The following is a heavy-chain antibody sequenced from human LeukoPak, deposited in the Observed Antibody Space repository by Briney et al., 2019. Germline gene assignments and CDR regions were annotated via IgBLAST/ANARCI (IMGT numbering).Heavy chain of an antibody. CDR2: INHSGST. J-gene: IGHJ5*02. Sequence: PSETLSLTCAVYGGSFSGYYWSWIRQPPGKGLEWIGEINHSGSTNYNPSLKSRVTISVDTSKNQFSLKLSSVTAADTAVYYCARGPAGIHGLHRGWFDPWGQGTLVTVSS. CDR1: GGSFSGYY. D-gene: IGHD5-24*01. V-gene: IGHV4-34*01. CDR3: ARGPAGIHGLHRGWFDP.